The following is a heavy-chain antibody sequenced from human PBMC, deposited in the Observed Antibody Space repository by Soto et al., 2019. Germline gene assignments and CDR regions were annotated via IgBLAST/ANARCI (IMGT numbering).Heavy chain of an antibody. V-gene: IGHV5-51*01. Sequence: SLKISCKGSGYSFTSYWIGWVRQMPGKGLEWMGIIYPGDSDTRYSPSFQGQVTISADKSISTAYLQWSSLKASDTAMYYCARSMTTVTTDGAFDIWGQGTMVTVSS. J-gene: IGHJ3*02. CDR2: IYPGDSDT. CDR3: ARSMTTVTTDGAFDI. D-gene: IGHD4-4*01. CDR1: GYSFTSYW.